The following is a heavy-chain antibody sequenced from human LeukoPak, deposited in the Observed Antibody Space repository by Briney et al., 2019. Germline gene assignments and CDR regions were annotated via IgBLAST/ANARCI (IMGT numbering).Heavy chain of an antibody. J-gene: IGHJ6*02. D-gene: IGHD3-22*01. CDR3: AREAGSGYVPFYYYYGMDV. CDR1: GGTFSSYA. Sequence: ASVKVSCKASGGTFSSYAISWVRQAPGQGLEWMGRIIPILGIANYAQKFQGRVTITADKSTSTAYMELSSLRSEDTAVYYCAREAGSGYVPFYYYYGMDVWGQGTTVTVSS. CDR2: IIPILGIA. V-gene: IGHV1-69*04.